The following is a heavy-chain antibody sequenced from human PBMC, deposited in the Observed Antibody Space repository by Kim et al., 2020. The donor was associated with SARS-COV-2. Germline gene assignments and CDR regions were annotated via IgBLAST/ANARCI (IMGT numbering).Heavy chain of an antibody. CDR2: ISYDGSNK. V-gene: IGHV3-30*18. J-gene: IGHJ4*02. CDR1: GFTFSSYG. Sequence: GGSLRLSCAASGFTFSSYGMHWVRQAPGKGLEWVAVISYDGSNKYYADSVKGRFTISRDNSKNTLYLQMNSLRAEDTAVYYCAKDLEYYYDSSGSQNDYWGQGTLVTVSS. CDR3: AKDLEYYYDSSGSQNDY. D-gene: IGHD3-22*01.